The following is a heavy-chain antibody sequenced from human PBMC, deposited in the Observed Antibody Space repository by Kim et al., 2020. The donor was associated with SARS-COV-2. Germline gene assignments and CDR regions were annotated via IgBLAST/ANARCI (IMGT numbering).Heavy chain of an antibody. V-gene: IGHV1-18*04. CDR3: ARGTIYDFWSALSNYYYGMDV. CDR1: GYTFTSYG. J-gene: IGHJ6*02. D-gene: IGHD3-3*01. Sequence: ASVKVSCKASGYTFTSYGISWVRQAPGQGLEWMGWISAYNGNTNYAQKLQGRVTMTTDTSTSTAYMELRSLRSDDTAVYYCARGTIYDFWSALSNYYYGMDVWGQGTTVTVSS. CDR2: ISAYNGNT.